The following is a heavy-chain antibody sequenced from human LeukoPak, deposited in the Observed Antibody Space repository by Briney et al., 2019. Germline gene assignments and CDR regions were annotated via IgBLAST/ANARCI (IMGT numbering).Heavy chain of an antibody. CDR3: ARVRIAAAAPYFDY. J-gene: IGHJ4*02. CDR2: IKSNGDTT. Sequence: GGSLRLSCAASGFTFSNYAIHWVRQAPGKGLESVSAIKSNGDTTYYANSVKGRFTISRDNSKNTVYLQMGSLRAEEMAVYYCARVRIAAAAPYFDYWGQGTLVTVAS. CDR1: GFTFSNYA. D-gene: IGHD6-13*01. V-gene: IGHV3-64*01.